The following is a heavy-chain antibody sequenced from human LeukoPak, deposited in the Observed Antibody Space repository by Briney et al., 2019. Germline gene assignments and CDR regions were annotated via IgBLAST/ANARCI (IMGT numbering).Heavy chain of an antibody. V-gene: IGHV1-8*03. CDR1: GYTFTSYE. CDR2: MKPNSGNT. Sequence: ASVKVSCKASGYTFTSYEINWVRQATVQGLEWMGWMKPNSGNTGYAQKFQGRVTITRNTSISTAYMELSSLRSEDTAVYYRARGGDLTGIAGNYYYYYMDVWGKGTTVTVSS. J-gene: IGHJ6*03. D-gene: IGHD6-13*01. CDR3: ARGGDLTGIAGNYYYYYMDV.